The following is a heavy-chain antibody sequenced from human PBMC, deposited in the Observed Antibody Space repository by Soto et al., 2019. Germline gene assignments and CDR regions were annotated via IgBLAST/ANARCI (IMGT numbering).Heavy chain of an antibody. CDR3: ARVGGNCRSSSCGMDV. J-gene: IGHJ6*02. CDR1: GGTFSRHT. D-gene: IGHD2-2*01. V-gene: IGHV1-69*06. CDR2: ILPIFGAA. Sequence: QVLLVQSGAEVQKPGSSVKVSCEASGGTFSRHTLSWVRQAPGQGLEWMGGILPIFGAANYAQKFRDRVTITADKSTNLAYMELSSLRSEDTAIYYCARVGGNCRSSSCGMDVWGQGTTVTVSS.